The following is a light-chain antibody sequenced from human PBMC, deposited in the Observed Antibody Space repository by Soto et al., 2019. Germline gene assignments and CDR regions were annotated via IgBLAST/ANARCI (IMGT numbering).Light chain of an antibody. Sequence: IVLTQSPGTLSVSPGERVILSCRASQTLRNKLAWYQQNPGQAPRLLIDGGFTKATGIPARFSGSGSGTEFTLTINSLQSEDFAIDYCQQHDAWPLTFGPGTKLDLK. CDR3: QQHDAWPLT. J-gene: IGKJ3*01. CDR2: GGF. CDR1: QTLRNK. V-gene: IGKV3-15*01.